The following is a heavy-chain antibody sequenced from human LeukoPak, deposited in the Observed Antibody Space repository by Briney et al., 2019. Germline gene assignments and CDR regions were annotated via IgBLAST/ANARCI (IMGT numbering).Heavy chain of an antibody. Sequence: GGSLRLSCAASGFTFSSYTMNWVRQAPGKGLEWVSSISSSSSYIYYADSVKGRFTISGDNAKNSLYLQMNSLRAEDTAVYYCARDQYGDYGMDVWGQGTTVTVSS. CDR1: GFTFSSYT. V-gene: IGHV3-21*01. D-gene: IGHD2-2*01. CDR3: ARDQYGDYGMDV. J-gene: IGHJ6*02. CDR2: ISSSSSYI.